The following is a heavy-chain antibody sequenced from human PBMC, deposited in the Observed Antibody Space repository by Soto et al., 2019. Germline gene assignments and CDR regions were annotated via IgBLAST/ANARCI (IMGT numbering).Heavy chain of an antibody. CDR2: IRTKTKNYAT. V-gene: IGHV3-73*01. D-gene: IGHD1-1*01. J-gene: IGHJ4*02. CDR3: TRRNIDATGTKEFDY. Sequence: EVQLVESGGGLVQPGGSLKLSCAASGFTFSGFPMHWVRQASGKGLEWVGRIRTKTKNYATAYAASVEGRFTINRDDSKNTAYLQMNSLKVEDTAVYFCTRRNIDATGTKEFDYWGQGTLVTVSS. CDR1: GFTFSGFP.